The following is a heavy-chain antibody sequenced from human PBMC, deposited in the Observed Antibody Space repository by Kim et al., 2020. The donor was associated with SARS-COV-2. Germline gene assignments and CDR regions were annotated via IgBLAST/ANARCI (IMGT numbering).Heavy chain of an antibody. Sequence: GGSLRLSCTASGFTFSSYWMHWVRQAPGEGLVWVSRINSGAGSTFYADSVKGRFTISRDNAKNTLYLQMNSLRAGDTAVYYCARGDSGTWGQGTLVTVSS. J-gene: IGHJ5*02. CDR2: INSGAGST. CDR1: GFTFSSYW. CDR3: ARGDSGT. D-gene: IGHD5-12*01. V-gene: IGHV3-74*01.